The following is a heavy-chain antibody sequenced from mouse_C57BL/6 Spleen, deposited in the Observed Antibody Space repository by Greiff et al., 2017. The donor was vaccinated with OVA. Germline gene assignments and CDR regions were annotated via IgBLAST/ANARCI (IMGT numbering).Heavy chain of an antibody. D-gene: IGHD1-1*01. CDR1: GYTFTDYE. CDR2: IDPETGGT. Sequence: QVQLQQSGAELVRPGASVTLSCKASGYTFTDYEMHWVKQTPVHGLEWIGAIDPETGGTAYNQKFKGKAILTADKSSSTAYMELRSLTSEDSAVYYCTRSHYGFDYWGQGTTLTVSS. CDR3: TRSHYGFDY. J-gene: IGHJ2*01. V-gene: IGHV1-15*01.